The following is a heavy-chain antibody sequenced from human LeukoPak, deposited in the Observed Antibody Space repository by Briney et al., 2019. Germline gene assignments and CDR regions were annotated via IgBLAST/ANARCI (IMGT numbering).Heavy chain of an antibody. V-gene: IGHV3-7*01. D-gene: IGHD1-7*01. CDR1: GFTFSSYA. Sequence: GGSLRLSCAASGFTFSSYAMSWVRQAPGKGLEWVANIKEDGSERNYVDSVKGRFTIYRDNAKNSLFLQMNSLRAEDTAVYYCARGRQHGANFWVYWGQGTLVTVSS. CDR2: IKEDGSER. J-gene: IGHJ4*02. CDR3: ARGRQHGANFWVY.